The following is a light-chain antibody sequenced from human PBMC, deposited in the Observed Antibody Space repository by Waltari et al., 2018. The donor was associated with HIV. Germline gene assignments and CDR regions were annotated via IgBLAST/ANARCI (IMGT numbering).Light chain of an antibody. J-gene: IGLJ3*02. CDR1: RPTTGTNT. CDR3: AKWDDSLNGGV. CDR2: SYG. Sequence: QSVLNQPAYASGPPGQRVTKPCSGSRPTTGTNTVPGHQQFPGTVPQLLIFSYGQRPSGVPERFSGPKSATSATLAISGLRSADEADYYSAKWDDSLNGGVFGGGTKLTVL. V-gene: IGLV1-44*01.